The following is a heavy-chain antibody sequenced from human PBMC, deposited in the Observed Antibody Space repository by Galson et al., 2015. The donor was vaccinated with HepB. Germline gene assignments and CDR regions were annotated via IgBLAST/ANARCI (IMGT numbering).Heavy chain of an antibody. J-gene: IGHJ5*02. Sequence: SVKVSCKASGYTFTSYGISWVRQAPGQGLEWMGWISAYNGNTNYAQKLQGRVTMTTDTSTSTAYMELRSLRSDDTAVYYCARDLGYYYGSGVNWFDPWGQGTLVTVSS. CDR2: ISAYNGNT. CDR1: GYTFTSYG. D-gene: IGHD3-10*01. CDR3: ARDLGYYYGSGVNWFDP. V-gene: IGHV1-18*04.